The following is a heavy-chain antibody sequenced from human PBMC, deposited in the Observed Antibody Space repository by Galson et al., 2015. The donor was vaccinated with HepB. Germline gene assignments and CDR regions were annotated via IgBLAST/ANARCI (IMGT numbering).Heavy chain of an antibody. CDR1: GYTFTGYY. CDR2: INPNSGDT. V-gene: IGHV1-2*06. D-gene: IGHD7-27*01. Sequence: SVKVSCKASGYTFTGYYMHWVRQAPGEGLEWMGRINPNSGDTNYAQKFQGRVTMTRDTSISTAYMELNRLRYDDTAVYFCAPAGAGDGFDIWGQGTMVTVSS. J-gene: IGHJ3*02. CDR3: APAGAGDGFDI.